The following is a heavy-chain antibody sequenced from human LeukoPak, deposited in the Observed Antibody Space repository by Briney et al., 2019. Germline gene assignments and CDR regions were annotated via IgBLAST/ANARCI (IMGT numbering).Heavy chain of an antibody. Sequence: SETLSLTCTVSGGSISSGGYYWSWIRQHPGKGLEWIGYIYYSGSTYYNPSLKSRVTISVDTSKNQFSLKLSSVTAADTAVYYCARGCSGGSCYEAFDIWGQGTMVTVPS. D-gene: IGHD2-15*01. CDR1: GGSISSGGYY. CDR2: IYYSGST. CDR3: ARGCSGGSCYEAFDI. J-gene: IGHJ3*02. V-gene: IGHV4-31*03.